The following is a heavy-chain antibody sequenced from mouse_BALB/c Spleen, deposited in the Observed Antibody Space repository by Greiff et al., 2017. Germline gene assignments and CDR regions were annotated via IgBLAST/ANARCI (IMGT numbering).Heavy chain of an antibody. CDR3: ARREITYYFDY. CDR2: ISSGGSYT. V-gene: IGHV5-9-3*01. J-gene: IGHJ2*01. CDR1: GFTFSSYA. D-gene: IGHD1-1*01. Sequence: EVNLVESGGGLVKPGGSLKLSCAASGFTFSSYAMSWVRQTPEKRLEWVATISSGGSYTYYPDSVKGRFTISRDNAKNTLYLQMSSLRSEDTAMYYCARREITYYFDYWGQGTTLTVSS.